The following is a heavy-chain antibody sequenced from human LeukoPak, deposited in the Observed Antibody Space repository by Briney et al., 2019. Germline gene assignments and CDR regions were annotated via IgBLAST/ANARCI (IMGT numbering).Heavy chain of an antibody. CDR3: AISYSSSLNAFDV. CDR1: GFTFSSYW. D-gene: IGHD6-13*01. J-gene: IGHJ3*01. CDR2: IKQDGSEK. Sequence: AGGSLRLSCAASGFTFSSYWMSWVRQAPGKGLEWVANIKQDGSEKYYVDSVKGRFTISRDNAKNSLYLQMNSLRAEDTAVYYCAISYSSSLNAFDVWGQGTMVTVSS. V-gene: IGHV3-7*01.